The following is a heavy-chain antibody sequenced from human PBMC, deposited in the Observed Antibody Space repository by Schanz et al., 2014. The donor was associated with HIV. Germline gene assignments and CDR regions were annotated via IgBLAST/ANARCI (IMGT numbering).Heavy chain of an antibody. CDR3: ARDFNIGDQYYFDH. V-gene: IGHV1-46*04. D-gene: IGHD2-21*02. Sequence: QVQLVQSGTEMKKPGASVTVSCKASGYTFTSYGISWVRQAPGQGLEWMGMINPSGAGTTYARKLQGRVTMTRDTSTSTVYMHLSSLRSDDTAVYFCARDFNIGDQYYFDHWGQGTTVTVSS. CDR2: INPSGAGT. J-gene: IGHJ4*03. CDR1: GYTFTSYG.